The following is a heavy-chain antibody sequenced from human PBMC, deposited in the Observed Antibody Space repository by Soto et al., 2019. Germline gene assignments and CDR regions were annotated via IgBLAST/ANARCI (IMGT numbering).Heavy chain of an antibody. CDR3: ARGGLEPFDY. V-gene: IGHV3-74*01. CDR2: INKDGSYK. Sequence: GGSLRLSFATSGFTFTDEGIHWVRQVPGKGLVWVSRINKDGSYKNYADFVEGRFTISRDDAKSELYLHMDRLRAEDTAVYYCARGGLEPFDYLGQGALVTVSS. CDR1: GFTFTDEG. J-gene: IGHJ4*02.